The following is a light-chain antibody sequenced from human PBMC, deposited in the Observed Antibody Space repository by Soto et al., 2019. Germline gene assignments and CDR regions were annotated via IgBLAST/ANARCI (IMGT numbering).Light chain of an antibody. V-gene: IGKV3-20*01. Sequence: EIVLRQSPGTLALSARERATLSCVASQSVTSNYLAWYQQKPGQAPRLLMFGASIRDTGIPDRFSGSGSGTDFTLTISRLEPEDFALYYCHQYGSSPGTFGQGTKVDIK. CDR2: GAS. CDR3: HQYGSSPGT. CDR1: QSVTSNY. J-gene: IGKJ1*01.